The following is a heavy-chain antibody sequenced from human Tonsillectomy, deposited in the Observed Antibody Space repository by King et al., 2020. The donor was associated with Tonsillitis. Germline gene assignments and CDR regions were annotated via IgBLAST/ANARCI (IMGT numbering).Heavy chain of an antibody. Sequence: VQLVESGGGLVQPGGSLRLSCAASGFTFSSYAMSWVRQAPGKGLEWVSAISGSGGSTYYADSVKGRFTISRDNSKNTLYLQMNSLRAEDTAVYYCSKKYNNCSGIRRDAFDIWGQGTMVTVSS. D-gene: IGHD3-10*01. V-gene: IGHV3-23*04. CDR3: SKKYNNCSGIRRDAFDI. CDR2: ISGSGGST. J-gene: IGHJ3*02. CDR1: GFTFSSYA.